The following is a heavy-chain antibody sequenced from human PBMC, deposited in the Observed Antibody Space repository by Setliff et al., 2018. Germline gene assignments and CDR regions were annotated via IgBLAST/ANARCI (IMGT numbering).Heavy chain of an antibody. CDR1: GFSFTTFG. V-gene: IGHV1-18*01. CDR2: ISPYSGET. CDR3: TRSRAPRVVLAADFDF. J-gene: IGHJ4*02. Sequence: ASVKVSCKTSGFSFTTFGFSWVRQAPGQGLEWMGWISPYSGETNYAQKFQDRLSVTADTSSKTTHMELRSLTSDDTAVYFCTRSRAPRVVLAADFDFWGQGTLVTVSS. D-gene: IGHD3-16*01.